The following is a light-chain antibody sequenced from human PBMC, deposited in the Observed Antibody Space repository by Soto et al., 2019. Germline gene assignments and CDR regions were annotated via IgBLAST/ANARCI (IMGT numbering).Light chain of an antibody. CDR3: SSYSTATSPQWV. CDR2: KVS. Sequence: QSALTQPASVSGSPGQSITIPCTGTSSDVGGYNYVSWYQQHPGRAPKLVIYKVSDRPSGVSSRFSASKSGNTASLTISGLQAVDEADYYCSSYSTATSPQWVFGGGTKLTVL. V-gene: IGLV2-14*01. CDR1: SSDVGGYNY. J-gene: IGLJ3*02.